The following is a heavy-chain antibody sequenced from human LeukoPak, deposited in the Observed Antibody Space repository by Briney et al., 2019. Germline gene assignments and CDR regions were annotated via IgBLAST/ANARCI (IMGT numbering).Heavy chain of an antibody. V-gene: IGHV3-15*01. CDR1: GFTFSNAW. J-gene: IGHJ4*02. D-gene: IGHD4-11*01. CDR2: IKSKTDGGTT. Sequence: PGGSLRLSCAASGFTFSNAWMSWVRQAPGKGLEWVGRIKSKTDGGTTDYAAPVKGRFTISRDDSKNTLYLQMNSLRAEDTAVYYCAKQAGTVYSNFDYWGQGTLVTVSS. CDR3: AKQAGTVYSNFDY.